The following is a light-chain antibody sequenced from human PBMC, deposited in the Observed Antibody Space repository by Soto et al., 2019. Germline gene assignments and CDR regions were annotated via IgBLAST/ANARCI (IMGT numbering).Light chain of an antibody. J-gene: IGKJ1*01. CDR3: QQYGSSGT. CDR1: QSVSNNY. Sequence: EIVMTPSPGTLSLSPGERATLSCRASQSVSNNYLAWYQQKPGQAPGLLIYGASNRATGIPDRFSGSGSGTDFTLTISRLEPEDFAVYYCQQYGSSGTFGQGTKVDIK. V-gene: IGKV3-20*01. CDR2: GAS.